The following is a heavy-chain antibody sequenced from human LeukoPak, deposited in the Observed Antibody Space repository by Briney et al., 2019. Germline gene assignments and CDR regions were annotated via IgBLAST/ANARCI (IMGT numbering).Heavy chain of an antibody. CDR2: ISGSGGST. Sequence: GGSLRLSRAASGFTFSSYAMSWVRQAPGKGLEWVSAISGSGGSTYYADSVKGRFTISRDNSKNTLYLQMNSLRAEDTAVYYCARDIVVVVAAIGHPYYFDYWGQGTLVTVSS. V-gene: IGHV3-23*01. CDR1: GFTFSSYA. D-gene: IGHD2-15*01. J-gene: IGHJ4*02. CDR3: ARDIVVVVAAIGHPYYFDY.